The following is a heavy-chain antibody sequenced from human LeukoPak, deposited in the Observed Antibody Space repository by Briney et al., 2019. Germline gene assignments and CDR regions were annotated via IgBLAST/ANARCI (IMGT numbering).Heavy chain of an antibody. D-gene: IGHD2-2*01. J-gene: IGHJ6*03. CDR2: IIPIFGTA. CDR3: ARSDIVVVPAQRGYYYYYMDV. CDR1: GGTFSSYA. V-gene: IGHV1-69*01. Sequence: GASVKVSCKASGGTFSSYAISWVRQAPGQGLEWMGGIIPIFGTANYAQKFQGRVTITADESTSTAYMELSSLRSEDTAVYYCARSDIVVVPAQRGYYYYYMDVWGQGTTVTVSS.